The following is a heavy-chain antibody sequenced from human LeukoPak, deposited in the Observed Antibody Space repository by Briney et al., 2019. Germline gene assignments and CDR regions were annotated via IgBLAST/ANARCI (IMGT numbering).Heavy chain of an antibody. CDR2: IRHDGSDE. J-gene: IGHJ4*02. CDR3: AKVHIQLWLTGFDS. D-gene: IGHD5-18*01. Sequence: GGSLRLSCAASGFTFSSYGMHWFRQPPGKGLEWVAFIRHDGSDEYYADSVKGRFSISRDNSKNTLSLQMNSLRAEDTAVYYCAKVHIQLWLTGFDSWGQGTLVTVSS. V-gene: IGHV3-30*02. CDR1: GFTFSSYG.